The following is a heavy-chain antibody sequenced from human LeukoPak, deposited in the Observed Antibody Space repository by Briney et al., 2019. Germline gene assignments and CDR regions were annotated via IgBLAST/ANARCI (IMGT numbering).Heavy chain of an antibody. J-gene: IGHJ4*02. V-gene: IGHV4-4*08. CDR3: ARPGQSSWWVYFNY. CDR1: GDFSSFYY. Sequence: PSETLSLTCTVSGDFSSFYYWTWIRQIPGKGLEWIGNIQTSGSTDYNPSLKSRVTMSVDTSKNQFSLRLSSVTAADTAVYYCARPGQSSWWVYFNYWGQGTLVTVSS. CDR2: IQTSGST. D-gene: IGHD2-15*01.